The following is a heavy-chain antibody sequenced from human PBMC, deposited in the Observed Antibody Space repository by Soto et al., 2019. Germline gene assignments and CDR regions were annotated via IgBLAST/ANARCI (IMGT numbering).Heavy chain of an antibody. Sequence: PVGSLRLSCAASGFTFSSYSMNGVRQAPGKGLEWVSYISSSSSTIYYADSVKGRFTISRDNAKNSLYLQMNSLRDEDTAVYYCARVGHYYDSSGYYYGAYYYGMEVWGQGNTVTVSS. D-gene: IGHD3-22*01. V-gene: IGHV3-48*02. CDR2: ISSSSSTI. J-gene: IGHJ6*02. CDR1: GFTFSSYS. CDR3: ARVGHYYDSSGYYYGAYYYGMEV.